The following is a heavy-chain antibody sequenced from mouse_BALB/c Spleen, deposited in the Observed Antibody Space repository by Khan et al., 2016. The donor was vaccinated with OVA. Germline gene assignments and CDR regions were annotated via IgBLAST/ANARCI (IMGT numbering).Heavy chain of an antibody. CDR2: ISHSGST. D-gene: IGHD1-1*01. V-gene: IGHV3-2*02. Sequence: EVKLLESGPGLLKPSQSLSLTCNVTGYSITSDYAWNWIRQFPGNKLECMSYISHSGSTTYRPSLRSRISIPRDTSKNQFFLQLNSVTTEDTATYYGASGRLLRRYPDYFDYWVQGTTLTVSS. CDR1: GYSITSDYA. CDR3: ASGRLLRRYPDYFDY. J-gene: IGHJ2*01.